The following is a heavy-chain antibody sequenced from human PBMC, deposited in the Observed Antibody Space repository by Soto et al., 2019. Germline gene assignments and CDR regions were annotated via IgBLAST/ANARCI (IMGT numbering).Heavy chain of an antibody. J-gene: IGHJ6*02. CDR2: IYPGDSDT. CDR1: GFTFVNYW. Sequence: EMQLVQSRAEVRKPGESLRISCQGSGFTFVNYWIAWVRQKPAQGLEWMGLIYPGDSDTRYSLSFEGEVVISVDKSISTAYLQWNSLKTSDSAMYYCALGGDYGVDVWGQGTTVIVSS. V-gene: IGHV5-51*01. D-gene: IGHD2-15*01. CDR3: ALGGDYGVDV.